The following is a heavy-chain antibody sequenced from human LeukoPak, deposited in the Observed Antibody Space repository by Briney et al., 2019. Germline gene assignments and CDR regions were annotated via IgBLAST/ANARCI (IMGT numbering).Heavy chain of an antibody. CDR1: GGSFNNYY. CDR2: VNHSGFT. Sequence: PSETLSLTCAVYGGSFNNYYWSWIRQPPGKGLEWIGEVNHSGFTNYNPSFKSRFTISVDTSKDQFSLKLSSVTAADTAVYYCARFLGRNWFDPWGQGTLVTVSS. CDR3: ARFLGRNWFDP. J-gene: IGHJ5*02. D-gene: IGHD3-3*01. V-gene: IGHV4-34*01.